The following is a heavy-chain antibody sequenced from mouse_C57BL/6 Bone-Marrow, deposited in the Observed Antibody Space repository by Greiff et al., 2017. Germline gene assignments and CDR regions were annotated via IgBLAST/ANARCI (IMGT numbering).Heavy chain of an antibody. CDR1: GFTFSSYG. V-gene: IGHV5-6*01. J-gene: IGHJ2*01. Sequence: DVQLVESGGDLVKPGGSLKLSCAASGFTFSSYGMSWVRQTPDKRLEWVATISSGGSYTYYPDSVKGRFTISRDNAKNTQYLQLSSLKSEDTAMYYCARITTVPFDYWGQGATLTVSS. CDR2: ISSGGSYT. D-gene: IGHD1-1*01. CDR3: ARITTVPFDY.